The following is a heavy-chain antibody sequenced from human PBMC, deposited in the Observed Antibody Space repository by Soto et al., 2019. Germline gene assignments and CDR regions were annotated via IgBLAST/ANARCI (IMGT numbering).Heavy chain of an antibody. CDR1: GFTFTSYG. D-gene: IGHD2-15*01. J-gene: IGHJ4*02. Sequence: GGSLRLSCTASGFTFTSYGMGWVRQAPGKGLQWVSTIRGDGGQTHYTDSVKGRFSISRDNSKNTVYLQMDSLRAEDTAMYFCARDVGLASDDSFAYWGQGTQVTVSS. CDR2: IRGDGGQT. V-gene: IGHV3-23*01. CDR3: ARDVGLASDDSFAY.